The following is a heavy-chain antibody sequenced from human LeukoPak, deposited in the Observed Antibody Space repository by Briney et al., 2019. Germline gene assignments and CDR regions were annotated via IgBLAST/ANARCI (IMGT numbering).Heavy chain of an antibody. Sequence: SETLSLTCTVSGGSISSSSYYWGWIRQPPGKGLEWIGSIYYSGSTYYNPSLKSRVTISVDTSKNQFSLKLSSVTAADTAVYYCARRPGYQLLAAMYFDYWGQGTLVTVSS. V-gene: IGHV4-39*01. CDR1: GGSISSSSYY. J-gene: IGHJ4*02. D-gene: IGHD2-2*01. CDR2: IYYSGST. CDR3: ARRPGYQLLAAMYFDY.